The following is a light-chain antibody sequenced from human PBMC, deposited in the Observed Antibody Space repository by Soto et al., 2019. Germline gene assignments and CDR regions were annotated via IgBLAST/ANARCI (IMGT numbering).Light chain of an antibody. CDR1: QSIGGF. CDR2: AAS. Sequence: DIQMTQSPSSLSVSVGDRVTITCRASQSIGGFLNWYQQKLGKAPKLLIYAASSLQSGVPSRFSGSGSGTDFTLTISSLQPEDFETYYCQQSYSAPLTLGGGTKVDI. CDR3: QQSYSAPLT. V-gene: IGKV1-39*01. J-gene: IGKJ4*01.